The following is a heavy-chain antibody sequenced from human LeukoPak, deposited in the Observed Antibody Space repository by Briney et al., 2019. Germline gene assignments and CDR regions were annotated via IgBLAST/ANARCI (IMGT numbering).Heavy chain of an antibody. CDR2: LHPSGSP. J-gene: IGHJ4*02. V-gene: IGHV4-39*07. D-gene: IGHD3-10*01. CDR1: GGSISSGDYY. CDR3: SRGGDASKAGKY. Sequence: SETLSLTCTVSGGSISSGDYYWSWIRQPPGKGLEWIGELHPSGSPSYNPSLESRTIISVDASKNQFSLILNSVTAADTALYFCSRGGDASKAGKYWGQGALVTVSS.